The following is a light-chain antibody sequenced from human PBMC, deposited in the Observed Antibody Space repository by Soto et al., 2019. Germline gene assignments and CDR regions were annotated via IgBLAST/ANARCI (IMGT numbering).Light chain of an antibody. Sequence: DIQMTQSPSSLSASVGDRVTITCRASQSISSYLNWYQQKPGKAPKLLIYAASSLQSGVPSRFSGSGSGIAFTLTISSLPPEDFATYYCQQSYSTPWTFGQGTKVEIK. J-gene: IGKJ1*01. V-gene: IGKV1-39*01. CDR1: QSISSY. CDR2: AAS. CDR3: QQSYSTPWT.